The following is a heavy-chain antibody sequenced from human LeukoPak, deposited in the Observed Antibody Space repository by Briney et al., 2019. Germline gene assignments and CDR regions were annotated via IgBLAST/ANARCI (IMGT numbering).Heavy chain of an antibody. Sequence: SETLSLTCVVSGGSVSGYYWGWIRQPPGRGLEWIGYVYYSGSTNYNPSFKSRITISVDTSRNQLSLQLSSVTAADTAVYYCARIHRYCSGGACYVLDNWGQGTLVAVSS. D-gene: IGHD2-15*01. CDR3: ARIHRYCSGGACYVLDN. CDR1: GGSVSGYY. CDR2: VYYSGST. V-gene: IGHV4-59*02. J-gene: IGHJ4*02.